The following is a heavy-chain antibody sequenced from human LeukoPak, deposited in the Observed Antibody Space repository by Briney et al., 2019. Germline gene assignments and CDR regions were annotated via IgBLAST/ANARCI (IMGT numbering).Heavy chain of an antibody. CDR3: AGHHPRNTVDF. CDR1: GGSVSSYY. J-gene: IGHJ4*02. D-gene: IGHD2-8*02. Sequence: PSETLSLTCTVSGGSVSSYYWSWIRQPPGKGLEWIAYISDIGSINYNPSLKSRVTISLDTSKNQFSLKLSSVTAADTAVYYCAGHHPRNTVDFWGQGTLVTVSS. CDR2: ISDIGSI. V-gene: IGHV4-59*08.